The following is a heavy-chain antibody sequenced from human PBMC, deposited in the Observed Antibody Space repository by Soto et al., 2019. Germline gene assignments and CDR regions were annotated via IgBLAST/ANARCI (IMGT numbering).Heavy chain of an antibody. CDR2: IYYSGST. CDR3: ARQSKRWLVLY. CDR1: GGSISSSSYY. D-gene: IGHD6-19*01. J-gene: IGHJ4*02. V-gene: IGHV4-39*01. Sequence: QLQLQESGPGLVKPSETLSLTCTVSGGSISSSSYYWGWIRQPPGKGLEWIGSIYYSGSTYYNPSLKSRVTVSVDTSKTQSSLKLSSVTAADTAVYYCARQSKRWLVLYWGQGPLVTVSS.